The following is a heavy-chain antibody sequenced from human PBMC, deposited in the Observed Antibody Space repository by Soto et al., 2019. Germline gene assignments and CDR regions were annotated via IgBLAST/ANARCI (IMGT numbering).Heavy chain of an antibody. CDR1: GFTSSEYY. CDR3: TRSSSGYGNFDY. J-gene: IGHJ4*02. D-gene: IGHD5-12*01. V-gene: IGHV3-72*01. CDR2: NRDKARSYTT. Sequence: EMQLVESGGGLVQPGGSLRLSCAASGFTSSEYYVDWVRQAPGKGLEWVARNRDKARSYTTEYAASAKGRFIISRDDSKNSVYLQMSRLQTEDTAVYYCTRSSSGYGNFDYWGQGTLVTVSS.